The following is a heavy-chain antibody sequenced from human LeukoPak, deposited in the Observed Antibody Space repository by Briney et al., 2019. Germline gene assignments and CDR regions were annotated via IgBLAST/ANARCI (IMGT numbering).Heavy chain of an antibody. CDR3: AKVSSYTLVYYYYYMDV. D-gene: IGHD2-2*02. CDR2: ISYDGSNK. CDR1: GFTFSSYG. Sequence: GGSLRLSCAASGFTFSSYGMHWVSQAPGKGLEWVAVISYDGSNKYYADSVKGRFTISRDNSKNTLYLQMNSLRAEDTAVYYCAKVSSYTLVYYYYYMDVWGKGTTVTVSS. J-gene: IGHJ6*03. V-gene: IGHV3-30*18.